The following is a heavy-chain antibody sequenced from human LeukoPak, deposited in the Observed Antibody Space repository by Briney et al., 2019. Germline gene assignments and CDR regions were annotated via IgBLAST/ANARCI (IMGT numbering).Heavy chain of an antibody. J-gene: IGHJ5*02. CDR2: IYYSGST. V-gene: IGHV4-39*01. CDR3: ARHEDKASRTSPGRVDP. CDR1: GGSISSSFHY. Sequence: SETLSLTCTVSGGSISSSFHYWGWIRQPPGKGLEWIGSIYYSGSTNYNPSFKSRVTISVDTSKNQFSLKLSSVTAADTAVYHCARHEDKASRTSPGRVDPWGQGTLVTVSS. D-gene: IGHD2-2*01.